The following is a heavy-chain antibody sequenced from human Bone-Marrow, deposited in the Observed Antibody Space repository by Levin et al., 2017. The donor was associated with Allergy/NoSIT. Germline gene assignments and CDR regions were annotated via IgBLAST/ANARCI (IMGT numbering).Heavy chain of an antibody. V-gene: IGHV3-53*03. CDR2: IYSGGST. D-gene: IGHD3-10*01. CDR3: ARGWFGELLSH. J-gene: IGHJ4*02. CDR1: GFTVSSNY. Sequence: GESLKISCAASGFTVSSNYMSWVRQAPGKGPEWVSVIYSGGSTHYADSVKGRFTISRDNSKNTLYLQMNSLRAEDTAVYYCARGWFGELLSHWGQGTLVTVSS.